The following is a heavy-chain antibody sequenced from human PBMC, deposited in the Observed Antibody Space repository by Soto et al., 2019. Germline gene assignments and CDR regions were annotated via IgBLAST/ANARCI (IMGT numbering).Heavy chain of an antibody. Sequence: EVQLVESGGGLVKPGGSLRLSCAASGFTFSNYSMNWVRQAPGKGLGWVSSISSSSSYIYYADSVKGRFTISRDNAKNSLYLQMNSLRAEDTAVYYCARDLYSSSARYFDYWGQGTLVTVSS. J-gene: IGHJ4*02. CDR2: ISSSSSYI. CDR3: ARDLYSSSARYFDY. D-gene: IGHD6-6*01. CDR1: GFTFSNYS. V-gene: IGHV3-21*01.